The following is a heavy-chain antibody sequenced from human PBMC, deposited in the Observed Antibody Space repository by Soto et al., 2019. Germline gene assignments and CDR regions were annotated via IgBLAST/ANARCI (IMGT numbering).Heavy chain of an antibody. J-gene: IGHJ6*02. Sequence: QVQLVQSGAEVKKPGSSVKVSCKASGGTFSSYAISWVRQAPGQGLEWMGGIIPIFGTANYAQKFQGRVTITADESTSTAYMELSSLRCEDTALYYFAKANTAMVKYYYYYGMDVWGQGTTVTVAS. CDR2: IIPIFGTA. D-gene: IGHD5-18*01. CDR3: AKANTAMVKYYYYYGMDV. CDR1: GGTFSSYA. V-gene: IGHV1-69*01.